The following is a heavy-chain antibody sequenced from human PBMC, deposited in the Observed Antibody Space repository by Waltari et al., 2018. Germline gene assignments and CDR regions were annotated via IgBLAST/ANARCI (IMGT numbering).Heavy chain of an antibody. CDR3: ANARATGGMH. CDR2: ISGSAGST. D-gene: IGHD3-16*01. J-gene: IGHJ4*02. V-gene: IGHV3-23*01. CDR1: GFTFISYA. Sequence: EVQLLESGGGLVQPGGSLRLSCAASGFTFISYAMNWVRQAPGKGLEWVSVISGSAGSTYYADSVKGRFTISRDNSKNTLYLQMNSLRAEETAVYCCANARATGGMHWGQGTLVTVSS.